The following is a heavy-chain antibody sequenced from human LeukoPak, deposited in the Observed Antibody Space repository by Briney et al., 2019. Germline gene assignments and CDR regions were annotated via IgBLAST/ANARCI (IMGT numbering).Heavy chain of an antibody. D-gene: IGHD6-19*01. CDR1: GYTFTTYD. J-gene: IGHJ5*02. Sequence: ASVKVSCKASGYTFTTYDINWVRQATGQGLEWMGWMNPNSGNTGYAQKFQGRVTMTRNTSISTAYMELSSLRSGDTAVYYCARGRGSGHKENWFDPWGQGTLVTVSS. CDR3: ARGRGSGHKENWFDP. CDR2: MNPNSGNT. V-gene: IGHV1-8*01.